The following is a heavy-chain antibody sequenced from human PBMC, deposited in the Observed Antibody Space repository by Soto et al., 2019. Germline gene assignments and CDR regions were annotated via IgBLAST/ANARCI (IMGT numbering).Heavy chain of an antibody. CDR3: ASIPRGSIFGYFAN. Sequence: QVQLQESGPGLVEPSQTLSLTCTVSGGSISSGAYYWTWIRQLPEKGLEWIAYIDYSGSLTCNPSLRGRVTMSGDTSKSHFSLTLTSLTAADTAVYYCASIPRGSIFGYFANWGQGNLVTVSS. CDR2: IDYSGSL. D-gene: IGHD3-3*02. CDR1: GGSISSGAYY. V-gene: IGHV4-31*03. J-gene: IGHJ4*02.